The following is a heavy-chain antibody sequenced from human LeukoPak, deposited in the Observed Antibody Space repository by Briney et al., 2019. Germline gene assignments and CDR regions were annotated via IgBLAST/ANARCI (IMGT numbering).Heavy chain of an antibody. CDR3: ATFSGWYDH. J-gene: IGHJ5*02. V-gene: IGHV4-39*07. CDR1: GGSINSSSYF. CDR2: IFYSGSI. Sequence: SETLSLTCTVSGGSINSSSYFWGWIRQPPGKGLEWIGYIFYSGSIYYNPSLKSRVTMSVATSKNQFSLKLSSVTAVDTAVYYCATFSGWYDHWGQGTLVTVSS. D-gene: IGHD6-19*01.